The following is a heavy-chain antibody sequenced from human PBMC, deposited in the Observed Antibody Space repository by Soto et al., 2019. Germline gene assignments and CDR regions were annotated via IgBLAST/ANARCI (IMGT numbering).Heavy chain of an antibody. CDR3: ARVPGALHRGSDY. CDR2: LYYTGTT. D-gene: IGHD1-26*01. J-gene: IGHJ4*02. V-gene: IGHV4-61*01. Sequence: SETLRLTCVFSVGSVTIGSYDWTWIRQPPGSGLEWIGYLYYTGTTDSNSSLKSRVTISLDTSKNQFCLNLNSVTGADTAVYHGARVPGALHRGSDYWGQGTMVIVSS. CDR1: VGSVTIGSYD.